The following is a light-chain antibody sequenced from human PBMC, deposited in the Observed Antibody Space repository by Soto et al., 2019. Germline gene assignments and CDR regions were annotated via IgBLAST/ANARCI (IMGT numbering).Light chain of an antibody. CDR1: QSVSVNS. Sequence: EIVLTQSPGTLSLSPGERATLSCRASQSVSVNSLAWYQQKGRQAPRLLIYAASTMDTGVPDRFSGSGSGTDFALTISRLETEDFAVYYCQQYCGSPFTCGRGTKVDIK. CDR3: QQYCGSPFT. J-gene: IGKJ3*01. CDR2: AAS. V-gene: IGKV3-20*01.